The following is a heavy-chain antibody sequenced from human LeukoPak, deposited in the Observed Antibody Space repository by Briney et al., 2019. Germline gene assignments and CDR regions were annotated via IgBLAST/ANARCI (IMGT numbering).Heavy chain of an antibody. CDR1: GYTFTSYY. J-gene: IGHJ6*02. CDR3: ARNKITMVRGVIVKWYGMDV. V-gene: IGHV1-46*01. D-gene: IGHD3-10*01. CDR2: INPSGGST. Sequence: GASVKVSCKASGYTFTSYYMHWVRQAPGQGLEWMGIINPSGGSTSYAQKFQGRVTMTRNTSISTAYMELSSLRSEDTAVYYCARNKITMVRGVIVKWYGMDVWGQGTTVTVSS.